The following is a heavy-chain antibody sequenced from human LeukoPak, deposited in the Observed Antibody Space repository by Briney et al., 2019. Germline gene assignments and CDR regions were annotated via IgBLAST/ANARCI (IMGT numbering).Heavy chain of an antibody. D-gene: IGHD1-26*01. CDR2: ISSSSSYI. CDR1: GFTFSSYS. Sequence: GGSLRLSCAASGFTFSSYSMNWVRQAPGKGLEWVSSISSSSSYIYYADSVKGRFTISRDNAKNSLYLQMNSLRAEDTAVYYCASTGSSGSYPYYFDYWGQGTLVTVSS. J-gene: IGHJ4*02. CDR3: ASTGSSGSYPYYFDY. V-gene: IGHV3-21*01.